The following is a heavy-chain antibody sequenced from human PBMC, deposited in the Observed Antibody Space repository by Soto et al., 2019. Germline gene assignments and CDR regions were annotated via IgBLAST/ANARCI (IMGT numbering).Heavy chain of an antibody. D-gene: IGHD6-13*01. V-gene: IGHV1-18*01. CDR3: AREPAAGDWFDP. J-gene: IGHJ5*02. CDR1: GYTFTSYG. CDR2: ITTDKGKT. Sequence: ASVKVSCKTSGYTFTSYGISWVRQAPGQGLEWMGWITTDKGKTTYAQKLQGRVTMTTDTSTSTAYMELRSLRSDDTAVYYCAREPAAGDWFDPWGQGTLVTVSS.